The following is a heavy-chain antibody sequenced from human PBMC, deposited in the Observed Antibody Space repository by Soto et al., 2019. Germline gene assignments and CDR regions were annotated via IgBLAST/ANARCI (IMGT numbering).Heavy chain of an antibody. Sequence: GGSLRLSCSASGFTFSSYAMHWIRQAPGKGLEWVSLISTSGSSTDYADSVKGRFTISRDNAKNSLSLQMNSLRAEDTAVYYCANLAKNYYHYMDVWGKGTTVTVSS. CDR1: GFTFSSYA. CDR3: ANLAKNYYHYMDV. CDR2: ISTSGSST. D-gene: IGHD1-26*01. V-gene: IGHV3-48*04. J-gene: IGHJ6*03.